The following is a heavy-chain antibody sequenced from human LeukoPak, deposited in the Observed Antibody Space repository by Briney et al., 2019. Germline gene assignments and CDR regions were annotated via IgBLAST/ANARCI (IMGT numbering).Heavy chain of an antibody. J-gene: IGHJ4*02. CDR3: ARDIDDSSGYYYFVALAAPYFDY. CDR1: GYTFTSYG. Sequence: ASVKVSCKASGYTFTSYGISWVRQAPGQGLEWMGWISAYNGNTNYAQKLQGRVTMTTDTSTITAYMELRSLRSDGTAVYYCARDIDDSSGYYYFVALAAPYFDYWGQGTLVTVSS. D-gene: IGHD3-22*01. V-gene: IGHV1-18*01. CDR2: ISAYNGNT.